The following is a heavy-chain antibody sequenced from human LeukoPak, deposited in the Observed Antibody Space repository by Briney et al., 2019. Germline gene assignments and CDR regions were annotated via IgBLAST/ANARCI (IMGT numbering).Heavy chain of an antibody. D-gene: IGHD3-22*01. J-gene: IGHJ4*02. CDR3: ARDRDYYDSSGLFDY. CDR1: GGTFSSYA. CDR2: IITYNGNT. Sequence: ASVKVSCKASGGTFSSYAISWVRQAPGQGLEWMGWIITYNGNTNYAQKFQGRVTMTRDTSISTAYMELSRLRSDDTAVYYCARDRDYYDSSGLFDYWGQGTLVTVSS. V-gene: IGHV1-2*02.